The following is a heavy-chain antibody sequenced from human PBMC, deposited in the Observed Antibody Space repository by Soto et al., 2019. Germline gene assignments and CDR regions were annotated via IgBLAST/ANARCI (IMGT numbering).Heavy chain of an antibody. J-gene: IGHJ4*02. V-gene: IGHV3-74*01. CDR3: TRGPRPISTGTGAY. D-gene: IGHD3-10*01. Sequence: GGSLRLSCAASGFIFKMYWMHWVRQTPGKGLVWISRIYNDGSYTDYADSVKGRFTISRDNVNDTLYLQMNNLRAEDSGLYYCTRGPRPISTGTGAYWGQGTHVTVSS. CDR2: IYNDGSYT. CDR1: GFIFKMYW.